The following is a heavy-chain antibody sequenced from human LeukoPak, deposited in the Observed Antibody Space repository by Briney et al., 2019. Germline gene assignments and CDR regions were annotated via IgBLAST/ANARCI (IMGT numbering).Heavy chain of an antibody. D-gene: IGHD2-21*02. V-gene: IGHV4-34*01. Sequence: SETLSLTCAVYGGSFSGYYWSWIRQPPGKGLEWIGEINHSGSTNYNPSLKSRVTISVDTSKNQFSLKLSSVTAADTAVYYCARGEACGGDCYSEYWGQGTLVTVSS. J-gene: IGHJ4*02. CDR2: INHSGST. CDR3: ARGEACGGDCYSEY. CDR1: GGSFSGYY.